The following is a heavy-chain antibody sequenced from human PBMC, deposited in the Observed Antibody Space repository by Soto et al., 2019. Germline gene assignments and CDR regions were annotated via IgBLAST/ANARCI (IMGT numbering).Heavy chain of an antibody. J-gene: IGHJ5*02. D-gene: IGHD3-10*01. CDR2: TYYRSRFFS. V-gene: IGHV6-1*01. CDR1: GDSVSSYSAA. Sequence: SQTLSLTCAISGDSVSSYSAAWNWIRQSPSGGLEWLGRTYYRSRFFSDYAESVKSRIIINPDTSKNQFSLQLKSVTPEDTAVYYCVRDRYSSSGWFDPWGQGTLVIVSS. CDR3: VRDRYSSSGWFDP.